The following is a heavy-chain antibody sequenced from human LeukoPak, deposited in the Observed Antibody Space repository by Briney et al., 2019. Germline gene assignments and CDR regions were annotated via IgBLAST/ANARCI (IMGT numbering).Heavy chain of an antibody. D-gene: IGHD2-15*01. CDR3: ARDSLAQALGYPGYYYGMDV. CDR2: IYHSGST. CDR1: GYSISSGYY. Sequence: SETLPLTCAVSGYSISSGYYWGWIRQPPGKGLEWIGSIYHSGSTYYNPSLKSQVTISVDTSKNQFSLKLSSVTAADTAVYYCARDSLAQALGYPGYYYGMDVWGKGTTVTVSS. V-gene: IGHV4-38-2*02. J-gene: IGHJ6*04.